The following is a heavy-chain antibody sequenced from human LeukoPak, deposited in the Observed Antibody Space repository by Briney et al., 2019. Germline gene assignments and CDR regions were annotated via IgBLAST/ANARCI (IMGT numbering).Heavy chain of an antibody. V-gene: IGHV4-39*01. CDR1: GGSVASSGCY. CDR2: AYYTGEI. J-gene: IGHJ6*02. Sequence: SETLSLTCTVSGGSVASSGCYRGWIRQPPGKGLEWVGSAYYTGEIYSTPSLKSRLTISVDTSKNQFALTLTSVTAADTAVYYCGRHVSNGWDYHYGLDVWGQGTTVTVSS. CDR3: GRHVSNGWDYHYGLDV. D-gene: IGHD6-19*01.